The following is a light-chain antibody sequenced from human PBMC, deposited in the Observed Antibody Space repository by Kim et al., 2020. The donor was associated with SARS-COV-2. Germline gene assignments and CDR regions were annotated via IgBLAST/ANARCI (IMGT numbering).Light chain of an antibody. Sequence: VGDRVTITCRASQSISTYLNWYQQKPGKAPKFLIHAASSLQSGVPSRFSGSGSGTEFTLTISSLQPEDFATYYCQQSYNTPRTFGQGTKVEIK. J-gene: IGKJ1*01. CDR3: QQSYNTPRT. CDR2: AAS. CDR1: QSISTY. V-gene: IGKV1-39*01.